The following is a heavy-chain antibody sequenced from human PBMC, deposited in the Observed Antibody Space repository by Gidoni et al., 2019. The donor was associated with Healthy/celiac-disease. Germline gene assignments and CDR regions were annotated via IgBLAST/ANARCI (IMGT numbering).Heavy chain of an antibody. J-gene: IGHJ4*02. CDR1: GGSISSSSYY. Sequence: QLQLQESGPGLVKPSETLSLTCTVSGGSISSSSYYWGWIRQPPGKGLEWIGSIYYSGSTYYNPSLKSRVTISVDTSKNQFSLKLSSVTAADTAVYYCARPGGYEGNFDYWGQGTLVTVSS. V-gene: IGHV4-39*07. CDR2: IYYSGST. D-gene: IGHD5-12*01. CDR3: ARPGGYEGNFDY.